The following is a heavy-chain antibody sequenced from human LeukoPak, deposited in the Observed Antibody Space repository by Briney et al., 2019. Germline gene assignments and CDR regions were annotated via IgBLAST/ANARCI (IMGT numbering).Heavy chain of an antibody. CDR1: GFTFSSYA. CDR3: ARVMCSGGSCYSSRTLIRDRNGMDV. J-gene: IGHJ6*02. V-gene: IGHV3-30-3*01. Sequence: GGSLRLSCAASGFTFSSYAMHWVRQAPGKGLEWVAVISYDGSNKYYADSVKGRFTISRDNAKNSLYLQMNSLRAEDTAVYYCARVMCSGGSCYSSRTLIRDRNGMDVWGQGTTVTVSS. D-gene: IGHD2-15*01. CDR2: ISYDGSNK.